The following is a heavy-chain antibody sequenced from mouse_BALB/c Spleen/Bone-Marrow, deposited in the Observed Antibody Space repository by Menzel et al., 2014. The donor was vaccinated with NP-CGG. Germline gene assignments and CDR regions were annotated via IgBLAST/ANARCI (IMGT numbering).Heavy chain of an antibody. D-gene: IGHD2-1*01. CDR3: TRNYYGTCFDV. V-gene: IGHV1S81*02. CDR1: GYTFTSYY. CDR2: INPSNGDT. J-gene: IGHJ1*01. Sequence: QVQLKQSGAELVKPGASVKLSCKASGYTFTSYYMYWVKQRPEQGLEWIGEINPSNGDTKFNEKFKSKATLTVDKSSSTAYKQLSSPSAENSAVYCSTRNYYGTCFDVWGAGTTVTVSS.